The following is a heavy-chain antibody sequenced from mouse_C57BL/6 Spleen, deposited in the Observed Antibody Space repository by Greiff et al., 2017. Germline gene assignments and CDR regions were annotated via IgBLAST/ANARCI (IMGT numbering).Heavy chain of an antibody. D-gene: IGHD2-4*01. CDR2: ISSGNSTI. Sequence: EVKLMESGGGLVKPGGSLKLSCAASGFTFSDYGMHWVRQAPEKGLEWVAYISSGNSTIYYADTVKGRFTISRDNAKNTLFLQMNSMRSEDTAMYYCARDYDYDGGFAYWGQGTLVTVSA. CDR1: GFTFSDYG. J-gene: IGHJ3*01. CDR3: ARDYDYDGGFAY. V-gene: IGHV5-17*01.